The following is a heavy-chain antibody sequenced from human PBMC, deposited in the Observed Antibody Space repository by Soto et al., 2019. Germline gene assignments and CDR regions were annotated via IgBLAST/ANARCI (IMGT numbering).Heavy chain of an antibody. CDR3: AKVVRSVKPRGYYYYYGMDV. CDR2: ISDSGANT. Sequence: EVQLVDSGGGFVQPGGSLRLSCAASGFTFSTYPMIWVRQAPGKGLECVGSISDSGANTYYADSVRGRFTISRDNSKNTLYLQMNSLRDDDTAVYYCAKVVRSVKPRGYYYYYGMDVWGQGTTVTVSS. CDR1: GFTFSTYP. J-gene: IGHJ6*02. D-gene: IGHD3-10*01. V-gene: IGHV3-23*04.